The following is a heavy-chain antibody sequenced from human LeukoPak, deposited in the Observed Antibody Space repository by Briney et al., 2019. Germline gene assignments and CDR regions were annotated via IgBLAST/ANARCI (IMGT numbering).Heavy chain of an antibody. J-gene: IGHJ3*01. D-gene: IGHD1-26*01. Sequence: SETLSLTCTVSGGSISSSNYYCGWIRQPPGKGLEWIGSIYYSGNTYYNPSLKSRVTISVDTSKNQFSLKLTSVTAADTAVYYCAHVKGGSFDFWGQGTMVTVSS. CDR1: GGSISSSNYY. CDR3: AHVKGGSFDF. V-gene: IGHV4-39*01. CDR2: IYYSGNT.